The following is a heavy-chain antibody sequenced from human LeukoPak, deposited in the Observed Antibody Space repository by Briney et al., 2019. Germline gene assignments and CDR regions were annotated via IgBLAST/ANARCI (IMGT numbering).Heavy chain of an antibody. CDR2: FDPEDGET. J-gene: IGHJ4*02. V-gene: IGHV1-24*01. D-gene: IGHD6-6*01. Sequence: ASVKVSCKVSGYTLTELSMHWARQAPGKGLEWMGGFDPEDGETIYAQKFQGRVTMTEDTSTDTAYMELSSLRSEDTAVYYCATAGQLGLGGGIDYWGQGTLVTVSS. CDR3: ATAGQLGLGGGIDY. CDR1: GYTLTELS.